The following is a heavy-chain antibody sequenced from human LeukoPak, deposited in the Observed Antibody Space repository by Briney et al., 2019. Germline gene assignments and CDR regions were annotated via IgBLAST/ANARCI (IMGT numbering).Heavy chain of an antibody. J-gene: IGHJ4*02. CDR3: ARLMGGGFDY. CDR1: GDSMSSYY. CDR2: ISYIGRT. V-gene: IGHV4-59*12. Sequence: SETLSLTCTVSGDSMSSYYWSWIRQPPGKGLEWIGYISYIGRTNYNPSLKTGVTISLDMSKNQFSLKLSSVTAADTAVCYCARLMGGGFDYWGQGTLVTVSS. D-gene: IGHD3-16*01.